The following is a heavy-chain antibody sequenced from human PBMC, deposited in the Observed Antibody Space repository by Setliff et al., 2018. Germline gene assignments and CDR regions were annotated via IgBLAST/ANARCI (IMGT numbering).Heavy chain of an antibody. D-gene: IGHD6-19*01. V-gene: IGHV4-61*09. CDR1: GDSISSRTYY. J-gene: IGHJ6*03. CDR3: VRTDYSDGRYSMDV. Sequence: PSETLSLTCTVSGDSISSRTYYWSWIRQPAGKGLEWIGHIYTSWSTIYNPSLKSRVTISVDKSTNQFSLKLNSVTAADTAVYYCVRTDYSDGRYSMDVWGKGTTVTVSS. CDR2: IYTSWST.